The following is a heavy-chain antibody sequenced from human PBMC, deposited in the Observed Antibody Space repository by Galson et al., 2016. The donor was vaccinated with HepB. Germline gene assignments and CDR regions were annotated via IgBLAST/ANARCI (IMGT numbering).Heavy chain of an antibody. CDR1: GYSFSSYW. CDR3: ARRGSGWSLFDS. V-gene: IGHV5-51*01. CDR2: IYPGDSDT. Sequence: QSGAEVKKPGESLKISCRGSGYSFSSYWIGWVRQMPGKDLEWLGNIYPGDSDTRYSPSFQGQVSISADKSITTAYLQWSSLKASDTAFYYCARRGSGWSLFDSWGQGTQVTVSS. J-gene: IGHJ4*02. D-gene: IGHD6-19*01.